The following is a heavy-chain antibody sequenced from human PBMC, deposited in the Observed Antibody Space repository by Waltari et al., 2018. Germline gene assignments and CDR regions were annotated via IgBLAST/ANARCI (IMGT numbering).Heavy chain of an antibody. J-gene: IGHJ4*02. Sequence: EVHLLESGGGVVQPGGSLRLSCVASGFTLSPSAMAWVRQAPGKGLECVSAITGSGFISSYADSVKGRFSISRDNSRNTLYLQINSLRAEDTAVYYCAKVTLSVAGSFDSWGQGTLVTVSS. D-gene: IGHD6-19*01. CDR2: ITGSGFIS. V-gene: IGHV3-23*01. CDR1: GFTLSPSA. CDR3: AKVTLSVAGSFDS.